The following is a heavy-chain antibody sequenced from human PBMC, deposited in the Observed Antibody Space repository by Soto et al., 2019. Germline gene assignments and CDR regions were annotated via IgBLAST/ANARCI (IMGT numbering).Heavy chain of an antibody. D-gene: IGHD5-12*01. CDR2: ISNSGPTT. J-gene: IGHJ4*02. Sequence: QVQLVESRGGLVKPGGSLRLSCAASGLTFSDHYMGWIRQAPGKGLEWISCISNSGPTTYYTDSVKGRFTISRDNAKNSLYLQMNSLRAEDTAVYYCVRSGYVRTFDYWGQGTLVTVSS. CDR3: VRSGYVRTFDY. CDR1: GLTFSDHY. V-gene: IGHV3-11*01.